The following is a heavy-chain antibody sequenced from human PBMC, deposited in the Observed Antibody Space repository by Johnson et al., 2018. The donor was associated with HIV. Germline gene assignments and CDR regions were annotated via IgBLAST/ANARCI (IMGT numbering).Heavy chain of an antibody. J-gene: IGHJ3*02. CDR3: QYYYDSSNDAFDI. CDR2: ISADGSNK. Sequence: QVQLVESGGGVVQPGRSLRLSCAASGFTFSSYGMHWVRQAPGKGLEWVAVISADGSNKYYTDSVKGRFTISRDNSKNTLYLQMNSLRAEDTAVYYCQYYYDSSNDAFDIWGQGTMVTVSS. CDR1: GFTFSSYG. V-gene: IGHV3-30*03. D-gene: IGHD3-22*01.